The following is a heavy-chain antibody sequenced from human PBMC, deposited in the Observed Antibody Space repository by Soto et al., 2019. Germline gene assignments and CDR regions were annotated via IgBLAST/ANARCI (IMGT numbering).Heavy chain of an antibody. CDR2: TSYDGSNK. CDR3: ARGGDVLDY. J-gene: IGHJ4*02. CDR1: GFAFGGYG. Sequence: HVQLVESGGGVVRPGKSLTLSCTGSGFAFGGYGIHWVRQTPGKGLEWLAMTSYDGSNKYLADSVKGRFTVSRDMSRTTVFLQIDNLRLEETAVYYCARGGDVLDYWGRGTLVTVSS. D-gene: IGHD3-16*01. V-gene: IGHV3-30*03.